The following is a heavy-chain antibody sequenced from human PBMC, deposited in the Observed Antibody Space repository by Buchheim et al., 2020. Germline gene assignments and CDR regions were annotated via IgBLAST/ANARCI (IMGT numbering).Heavy chain of an antibody. CDR1: GFTFSSYG. D-gene: IGHD6-19*01. CDR2: IWYDGSNK. J-gene: IGHJ6*02. Sequence: QVQLVESGGGVVQPGRSLRLSCAASGFTFSSYGMHWVRQAPGKGLEWVAVIWYDGSNKYYADSVKGRFTISRDNSKNTLYLQMNSLITEDTAVYYCARAVAGPYYYDYYGMDVWGQGTT. CDR3: ARAVAGPYYYDYYGMDV. V-gene: IGHV3-33*01.